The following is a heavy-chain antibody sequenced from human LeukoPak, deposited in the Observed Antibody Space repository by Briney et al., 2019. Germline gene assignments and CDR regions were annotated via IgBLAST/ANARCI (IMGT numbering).Heavy chain of an antibody. D-gene: IGHD2-15*01. J-gene: IGHJ5*02. CDR1: GFTFNSYA. Sequence: GGSLRLSCAASGFTFNSYAFHWVRQAPGKGLQWVAVIAFDGTNTHYADSVKGRFTISRDNSKNTLYLQVNSLRAEDTAVYYCARGYCSGGNCYPLFDPWGQGTLVTVSS. V-gene: IGHV3-30*14. CDR2: IAFDGTNT. CDR3: ARGYCSGGNCYPLFDP.